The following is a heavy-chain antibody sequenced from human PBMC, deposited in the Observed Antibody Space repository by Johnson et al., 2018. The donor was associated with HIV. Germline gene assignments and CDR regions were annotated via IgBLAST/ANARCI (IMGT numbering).Heavy chain of an antibody. CDR2: IYSGGST. CDR3: TTDDAPSYGDYGEAFDI. V-gene: IGHV3-66*01. Sequence: VQLVESGGGVVQPGGSLRLSYAASGFTVSGNYMSWVRQAPGKGLEWVSVIYSGGSTFFADSVKGRFTISRDDSKNTLYLQMNSLKTEDTAVYYCTTDDAPSYGDYGEAFDIWGQGTMVTVSS. J-gene: IGHJ3*02. CDR1: GFTVSGNY. D-gene: IGHD4-17*01.